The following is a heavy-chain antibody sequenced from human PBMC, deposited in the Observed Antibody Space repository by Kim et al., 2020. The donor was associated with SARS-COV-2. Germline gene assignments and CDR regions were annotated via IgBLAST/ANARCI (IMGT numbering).Heavy chain of an antibody. CDR3: AGQTGGSGSSYKDYYYGMAV. V-gene: IGHV4-30-2*01. CDR1: GGSISSGGYS. Sequence: SETLSLTCAVSGGSISSGGYSWSWIRQPPGKGLEWIGYIYYSGSTYYNPSLKSRVTISVDRSKNQFSLKLSSVTAADTAVYYCAGQTGGSGSSYKDYYYGMAVWVQGTTVTVSS. J-gene: IGHJ6*02. CDR2: IYYSGST. D-gene: IGHD3-10*01.